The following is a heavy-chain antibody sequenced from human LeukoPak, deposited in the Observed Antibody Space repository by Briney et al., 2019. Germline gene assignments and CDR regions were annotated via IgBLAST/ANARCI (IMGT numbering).Heavy chain of an antibody. CDR2: IKEDESEK. J-gene: IGHJ6*03. CDR1: GFTFSSYW. CDR3: ASRYCTGVNCFAASYMCMDV. Sequence: GGSLRLSCAASGFTFSSYWMTWVRQAPGKGLEWVANIKEDESEKYYVDSVKGRFTISRDNADNSLYLEMTNLRVEDTAVYFCASRYCTGVNCFAASYMCMDVWGKGTTVTVSS. V-gene: IGHV3-7*01. D-gene: IGHD2-8*02.